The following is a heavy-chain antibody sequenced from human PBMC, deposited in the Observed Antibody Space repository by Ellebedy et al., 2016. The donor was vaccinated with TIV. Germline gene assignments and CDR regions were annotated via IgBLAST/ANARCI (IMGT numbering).Heavy chain of an antibody. CDR2: IYYTGST. CDR1: DGSIGSSTYY. D-gene: IGHD6-19*01. V-gene: IGHV4-39*01. J-gene: IGHJ4*02. CDR3: GRLSVAGDY. Sequence: MPSETLSLTCTVSDGSIGSSTYYWGWIRQPPGKGLEWIGSIYYTGSTYYNPSLESRVTISVDTSKNQFSLNLSSVTAAETAMYYCGRLSVAGDYWGQGTLVTVFS.